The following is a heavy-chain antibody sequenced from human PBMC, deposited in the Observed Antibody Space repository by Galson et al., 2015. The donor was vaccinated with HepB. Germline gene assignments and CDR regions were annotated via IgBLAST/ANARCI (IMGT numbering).Heavy chain of an antibody. D-gene: IGHD6-19*01. V-gene: IGHV3-30*04. CDR1: GFTFSSYA. J-gene: IGHJ6*02. CDR2: ISYDGSNK. CDR3: ARDGAVAGRWVGFASYGMDV. Sequence: SLRLSCAASGFTFSSYAMHWVRQAPGKGLEWVAVISYDGSNKYYADSVKGRFTISRDNSKNTLYLQMNSLRAEDTAVYYCARDGAVAGRWVGFASYGMDVWGQGTTVTVSS.